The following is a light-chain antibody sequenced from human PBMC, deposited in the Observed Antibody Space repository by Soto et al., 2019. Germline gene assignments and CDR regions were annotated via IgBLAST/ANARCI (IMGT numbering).Light chain of an antibody. CDR3: QQYNTYST. Sequence: DIQMTQSPSTLSASVGDRVTITCRASQTISSWLAWYQQKPGKAPKLLIYDVSTLGSGVPSRFSGSGSGTDFTLTISSLQPDDFATYYCQQYNTYSTFGQGTRLEIK. CDR1: QTISSW. CDR2: DVS. V-gene: IGKV1-5*01. J-gene: IGKJ5*01.